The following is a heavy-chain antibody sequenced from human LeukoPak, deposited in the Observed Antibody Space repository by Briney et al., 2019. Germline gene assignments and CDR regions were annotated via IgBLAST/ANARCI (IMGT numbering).Heavy chain of an antibody. Sequence: GGSLRLSCAASGFTFSSYWMSWVRQAPGKGPEWVANIKLDGSEKYYADSVKGRFTTSRDNAKNSLYLQMNNLRAEDTAVYYCARVDTPTWVYWGQGTLVTVSP. J-gene: IGHJ4*02. D-gene: IGHD7-27*01. CDR3: ARVDTPTWVY. CDR2: IKLDGSEK. CDR1: GFTFSSYW. V-gene: IGHV3-7*01.